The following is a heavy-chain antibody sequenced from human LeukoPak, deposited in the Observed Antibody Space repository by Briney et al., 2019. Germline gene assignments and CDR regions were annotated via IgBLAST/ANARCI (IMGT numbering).Heavy chain of an antibody. CDR3: ARDHPPLSDGDYYYYGMDV. Sequence: SGTLSLTCAVYGGSFSGYYWSWIRQPPGKGLEWIGEINHSGSTNYNPSLKSRVTISVDTSKNQFSLKLSSVTAADTAVYYCARDHPPLSDGDYYYYGMDVWGKGTTVTVSS. J-gene: IGHJ6*04. CDR2: INHSGST. CDR1: GGSFSGYY. D-gene: IGHD4-17*01. V-gene: IGHV4-34*01.